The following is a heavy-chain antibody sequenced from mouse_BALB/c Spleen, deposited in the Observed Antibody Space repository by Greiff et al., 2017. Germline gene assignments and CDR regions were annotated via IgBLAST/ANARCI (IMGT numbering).Heavy chain of an antibody. CDR3: ARSFYRYDVYFDY. Sequence: EVKLVESGGGLVQPGGSRKLSCAASGFTFSSFGMHWVRQAPEKGLEWVAYISSGSSTIYYADTVKGRFTISRDNPKNTLFLQMTSLRSEDTAMYYCARSFYRYDVYFDYGGQGTTLTVSS. J-gene: IGHJ2*01. V-gene: IGHV5-17*02. CDR1: GFTFSSFG. D-gene: IGHD2-14*01. CDR2: ISSGSSTI.